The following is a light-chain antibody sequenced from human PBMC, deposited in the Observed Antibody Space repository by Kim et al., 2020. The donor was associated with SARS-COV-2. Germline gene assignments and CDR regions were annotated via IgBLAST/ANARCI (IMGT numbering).Light chain of an antibody. J-gene: IGLJ3*02. V-gene: IGLV1-40*01. CDR1: TSNIGAGYA. CDR3: QSYDSSLGGWV. Sequence: QSVLTQPPSVSGAPGQRVTIPCTGSTSNIGAGYAVHWYQQLPGTAPKLLIFRSSNLPSGVPDRMSGSRSGTSASLAIAGLQAEDEGEYYCQSYDSSLGGWVFGGGIQLTVL. CDR2: RSS.